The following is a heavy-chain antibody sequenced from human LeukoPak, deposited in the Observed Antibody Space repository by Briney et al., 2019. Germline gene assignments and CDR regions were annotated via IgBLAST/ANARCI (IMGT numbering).Heavy chain of an antibody. CDR2: VYSGGST. D-gene: IGHD2-15*01. J-gene: IGHJ3*02. Sequence: PGGSLRLSCAASGFTVSSNYMSWVRQAPGKGLEWVSVVYSGGSTYYADSVKGRFTISRDNSKNTLYLQMNSLRAEDTAVYYCAGGYCSGGSCIDAFDIWAKGQWSPSLQ. V-gene: IGHV3-66*01. CDR3: AGGYCSGGSCIDAFDI. CDR1: GFTVSSNY.